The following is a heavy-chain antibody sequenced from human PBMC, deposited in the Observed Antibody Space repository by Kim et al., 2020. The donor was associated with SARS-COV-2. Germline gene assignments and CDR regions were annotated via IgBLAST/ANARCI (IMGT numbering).Heavy chain of an antibody. Sequence: GGSLRLSCAASGFTFSSYGMHWVRQAPGKGLEWVAVIWYDGSNKYYADSVKGRFTISRDNSKNTLYLQMNSLRAEDTAVYYCARDSITMVRGVPYYYGMDVWGQGTTVTVSS. V-gene: IGHV3-33*01. CDR2: IWYDGSNK. D-gene: IGHD3-10*01. J-gene: IGHJ6*02. CDR3: ARDSITMVRGVPYYYGMDV. CDR1: GFTFSSYG.